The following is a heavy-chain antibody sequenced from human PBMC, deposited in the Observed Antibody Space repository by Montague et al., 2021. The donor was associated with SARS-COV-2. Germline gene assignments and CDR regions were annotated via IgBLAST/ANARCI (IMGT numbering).Heavy chain of an antibody. J-gene: IGHJ4*02. Sequence: ETLSLTCTVSGGSISSSSYYWGWIHQPPGKGLEWIGSIYYSGSTYYNPSLKSRVTISVDTSKNQFSLKLSSVTAADTAVYYCARHGKTRIAMIVVVIGYFDYWGQGTLVTVSS. D-gene: IGHD3-22*01. CDR1: GGSISSSSYY. CDR3: ARHGKTRIAMIVVVIGYFDY. V-gene: IGHV4-39*01. CDR2: IYYSGST.